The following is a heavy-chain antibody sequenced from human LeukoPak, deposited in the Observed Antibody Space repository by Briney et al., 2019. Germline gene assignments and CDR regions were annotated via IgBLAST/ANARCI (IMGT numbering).Heavy chain of an antibody. Sequence: ASVKVSCKASGYTFTGYYMHWVRQAPGQGLEWMGWINPNSGGTNYAQKFQGRVTMTRDTSISTAYMELSRLRSDDTAVYYCARDHCSSTSCYENAFDIWGQGTMVTVSS. CDR3: ARDHCSSTSCYENAFDI. CDR1: GYTFTGYY. J-gene: IGHJ3*02. CDR2: INPNSGGT. V-gene: IGHV1-2*02. D-gene: IGHD2-2*01.